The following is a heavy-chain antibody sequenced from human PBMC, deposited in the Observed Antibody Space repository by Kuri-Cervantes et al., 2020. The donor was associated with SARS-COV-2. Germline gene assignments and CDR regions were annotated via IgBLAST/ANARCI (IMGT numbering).Heavy chain of an antibody. Sequence: ASVKVSCKASGYTFTGYYMHWVRQAPGQGLEWMGWINPNSGGTNYAQKFQGRVTMTRDTSISTAYMELSRLRSDDTAVYYCARGRRITIFGVVIQEGQLFDYWGQGTLVT. CDR1: GYTFTGYY. J-gene: IGHJ4*02. CDR3: ARGRRITIFGVVIQEGQLFDY. CDR2: INPNSGGT. V-gene: IGHV1-2*02. D-gene: IGHD3-3*01.